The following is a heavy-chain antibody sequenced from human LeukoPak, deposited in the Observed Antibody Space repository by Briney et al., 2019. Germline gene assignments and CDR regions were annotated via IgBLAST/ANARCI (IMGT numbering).Heavy chain of an antibody. CDR2: ISGSGGST. V-gene: IGHV3-23*01. CDR3: AKDSAGSRWLRLGGFDY. Sequence: PGGSLRLSCAASGLTVSSNYMNWVRQAPGKGLGWVSAISGSGGSTYYADSVKGRFTISRDNSKNTLYLQMNSLRAEDTAVYYCAKDSAGSRWLRLGGFDYWGQGTLVTVSS. J-gene: IGHJ4*02. D-gene: IGHD5-12*01. CDR1: GLTVSSNY.